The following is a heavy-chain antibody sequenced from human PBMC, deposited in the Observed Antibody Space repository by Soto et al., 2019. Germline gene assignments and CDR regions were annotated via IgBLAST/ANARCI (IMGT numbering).Heavy chain of an antibody. CDR3: ARSEVTTRYNYFDY. V-gene: IGHV3-33*01. CDR2: IWYDGSNK. CDR1: GFTFSSYG. J-gene: IGHJ4*02. Sequence: QVQLVESGGGVVQPGRSLRLSCAASGFTFSSYGMHWVRQAPGKGLEWVAVIWYDGSNKFYADSVKGRFTISRDNSKNTLYLQMNSLRADDTAVYYCARSEVTTRYNYFDYWGQGTLVTVSS. D-gene: IGHD4-17*01.